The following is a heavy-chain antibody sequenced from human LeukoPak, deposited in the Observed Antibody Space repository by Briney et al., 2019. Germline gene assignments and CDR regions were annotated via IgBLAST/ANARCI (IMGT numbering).Heavy chain of an antibody. CDR2: INHSGST. V-gene: IGHV4-34*01. D-gene: IGHD2-8*01. Sequence: SETLSLTCAVYGGSFSGYHWSWIRQPPGKGLEWIGEINHSGSTIYNPSLKSRVTISVDTSKNQFSLNLNSVTAADTAVYYCARGGSSCTNGVCYTVEGVFYPRYFDYWGQGTLVTVSS. J-gene: IGHJ4*02. CDR1: GGSFSGYH. CDR3: ARGGSSCTNGVCYTVEGVFYPRYFDY.